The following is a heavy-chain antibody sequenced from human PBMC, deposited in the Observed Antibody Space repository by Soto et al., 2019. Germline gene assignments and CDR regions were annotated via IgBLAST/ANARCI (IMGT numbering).Heavy chain of an antibody. V-gene: IGHV3-9*01. CDR1: GFSFHNHA. D-gene: IGHD2-2*02. CDR3: VRDRGYTVSSSGYFDY. J-gene: IGHJ4*02. CDR2: LDWNGGEV. Sequence: EVQLVESGGNLVQPGRSLRLSCAASGFSFHNHAMHWVRQAPGKGLEWVSGLDWNGGEVAYVDSVRGRFTISCDNARNSLSLLMTILRPEDTALYFCVRDRGYTVSSSGYFDYWGQGTLVAVSS.